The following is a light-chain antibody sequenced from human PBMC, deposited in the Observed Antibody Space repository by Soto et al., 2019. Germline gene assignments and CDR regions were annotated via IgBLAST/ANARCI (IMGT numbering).Light chain of an antibody. CDR3: QQYGSSPRT. J-gene: IGKJ1*01. CDR2: GAS. V-gene: IGKV3-20*01. CDR1: QTVSSRS. Sequence: DIVLTQSPGTLSLFPGERATLSCRASQTVSSRSLAWYQQDPGQAPRLLIFGASTRAAGFPDRFSGSGSGTDFTLTISRLEPEDFAVYYCQQYGSSPRTFGQGTKVDIK.